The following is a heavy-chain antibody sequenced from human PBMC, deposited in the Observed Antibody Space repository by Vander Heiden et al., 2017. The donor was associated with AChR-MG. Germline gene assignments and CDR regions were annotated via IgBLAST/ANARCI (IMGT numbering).Heavy chain of an antibody. CDR1: GYSISSGYY. D-gene: IGHD3-10*01. Sequence: QLQLQESGPGLVKPSETLSLTCAVSGYSISSGYYWAWIRQPPGKGLEWIGGVYHSGSTYYNPSLKSRVSMSVDTSKNQFSLSLSSVTAADTAVYYCARRYFGSGAYYFDSWGQGTLVTVSS. V-gene: IGHV4-38-2*01. J-gene: IGHJ4*02. CDR2: VYHSGST. CDR3: ARRYFGSGAYYFDS.